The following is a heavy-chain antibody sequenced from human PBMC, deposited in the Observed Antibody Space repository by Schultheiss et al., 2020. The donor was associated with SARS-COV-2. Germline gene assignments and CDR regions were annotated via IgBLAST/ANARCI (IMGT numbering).Heavy chain of an antibody. V-gene: IGHV4-39*07. D-gene: IGHD4-17*01. CDR1: GGSISSGGYC. CDR2: IHSRGNT. J-gene: IGHJ1*01. Sequence: SETLSLTCGVSGGSISSGGYCWNWIRQPPGKGLEWIATIHSRGNTYYSPSLTSRVTISVDKSKNQFSLMLSSVTAADTAVYYCARSGPAYGDYVYFQHWGQGTLVTVSS. CDR3: ARSGPAYGDYVYFQH.